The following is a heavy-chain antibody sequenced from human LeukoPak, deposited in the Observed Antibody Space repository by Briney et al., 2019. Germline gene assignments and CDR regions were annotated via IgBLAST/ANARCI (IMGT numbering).Heavy chain of an antibody. CDR3: TRDLHGDDAFDV. J-gene: IGHJ3*01. D-gene: IGHD4-17*01. CDR2: IRTKPYGGTP. CDR1: GFNSGDDA. Sequence: GRSLRLSCRTSGFNSGDDAMSWVRQAPGQGLEWVGFIRTKPYGGTPDYAASVRGRFTISVDDSKSIAYLRMNSLETEDTAVYYCTRDLHGDDAFDVWGQGTMVTVSS. V-gene: IGHV3-49*04.